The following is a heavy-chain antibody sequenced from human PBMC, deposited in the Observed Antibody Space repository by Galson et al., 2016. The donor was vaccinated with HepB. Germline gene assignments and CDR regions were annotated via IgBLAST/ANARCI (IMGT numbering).Heavy chain of an antibody. V-gene: IGHV3-23*01. CDR2: VTSSGDKT. J-gene: IGHJ4*02. D-gene: IGHD6-13*01. CDR3: AKTQYSSSWPFDY. Sequence: SLRLSCAASGFTFSSYAMSWVRQAPGKGLEWVLAVTSSGDKTYYADSVEGRFTISRDNSKNTLYLQMNGLRAEDTALYYCAKTQYSSSWPFDYWGQGTLVSVSS. CDR1: GFTFSSYA.